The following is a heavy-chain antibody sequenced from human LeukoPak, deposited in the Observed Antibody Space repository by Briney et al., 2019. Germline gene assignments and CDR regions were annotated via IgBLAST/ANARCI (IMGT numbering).Heavy chain of an antibody. CDR3: AKKGHSLRITMIVVVTTTYFDY. J-gene: IGHJ4*02. D-gene: IGHD3-22*01. CDR2: ISGSGGGT. V-gene: IGHV3-23*01. Sequence: PGGSLRLSCAASGVTFSSDAMSSVRQAPGEGLEWGSAISGSGGGTYYADSVKGRFTIYGDNSKNTLYLQMNSLRAEDTAVYYCAKKGHSLRITMIVVVTTTYFDYWGQGTLVTVSS. CDR1: GVTFSSDA.